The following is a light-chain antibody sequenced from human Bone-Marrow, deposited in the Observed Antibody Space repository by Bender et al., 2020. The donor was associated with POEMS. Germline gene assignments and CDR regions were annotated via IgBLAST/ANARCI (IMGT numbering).Light chain of an antibody. J-gene: IGLJ3*02. V-gene: IGLV1-44*01. Sequence: QSVLTQPPSASGTPGQRVTISCSGGSSNIGAHAVNWYQHLPGTAPKLLIYSSHRRPSEVPDRFSCSRSGTSASLAISGLQSEDEADYYCAVWDGGLNGWVFGGGTKLTV. CDR1: SSNIGAHA. CDR3: AVWDGGLNGWV. CDR2: SSH.